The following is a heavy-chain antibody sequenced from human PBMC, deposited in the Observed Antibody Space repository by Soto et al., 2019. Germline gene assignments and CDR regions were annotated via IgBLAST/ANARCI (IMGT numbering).Heavy chain of an antibody. D-gene: IGHD3-10*01. CDR3: AREGDRDRADY. CDR1: GGTFSGYA. Sequence: SVKVSWKASGGTFSGYAINWVRQAPGQGLEWMGGIIPLLGITDYGQKFQGRVTITANESTSTAYMELSSLRSEDTAVYYCAREGDRDRADYWGQGTLVTVSS. V-gene: IGHV1-69*13. J-gene: IGHJ4*02. CDR2: IIPLLGIT.